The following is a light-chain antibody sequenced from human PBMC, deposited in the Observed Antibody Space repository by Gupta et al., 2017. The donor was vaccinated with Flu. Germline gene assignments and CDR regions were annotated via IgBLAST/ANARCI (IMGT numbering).Light chain of an antibody. CDR3: SSYTSSSTPLGV. J-gene: IGLJ1*01. V-gene: IGLV2-14*01. CDR1: SSDVGGYNY. CDR2: EVS. Sequence: SALPQPASVSGSPGPSITISCTGTSSDVGGYNYVSWYQQHPGKAPKLMIYEVSNRPSGVSNRLSGSKSGNTASLTISGLQAEDEADYYCSSYTSSSTPLGVFGTGTKVTVL.